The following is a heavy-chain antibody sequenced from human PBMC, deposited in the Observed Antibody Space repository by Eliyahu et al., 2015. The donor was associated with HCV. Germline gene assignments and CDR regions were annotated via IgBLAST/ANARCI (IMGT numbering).Heavy chain of an antibody. V-gene: IGHV4-38-2*02. CDR1: GYSISSGYY. CDR3: ARNID. J-gene: IGHJ4*02. Sequence: QVQLQESGPGLVKPSEXLSLTCTVSGYSISSGYYWGWIRQPPGKGLEWIGSIYHSGSTYYNPSLKSRVTISVDTSKNQFSLKLSSVTAADTAVYYCARNIDWGQGTLVTVSS. D-gene: IGHD1/OR15-1a*01. CDR2: IYHSGST.